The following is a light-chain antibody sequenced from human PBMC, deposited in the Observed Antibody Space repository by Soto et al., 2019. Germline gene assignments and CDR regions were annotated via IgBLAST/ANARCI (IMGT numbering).Light chain of an antibody. V-gene: IGLV2-11*01. J-gene: IGLJ1*01. Sequence: QSVLTQPRSVSGSPGQSVTISCTGSSSDVGGYNYVSWYQQYPGEVPKLLIYDVTKRPSGLPDRFSGSKSGNTASLIISGLQAEDEADYYCCSYAGSSTYVFGSGTKSPS. CDR2: DVT. CDR3: CSYAGSSTYV. CDR1: SSDVGGYNY.